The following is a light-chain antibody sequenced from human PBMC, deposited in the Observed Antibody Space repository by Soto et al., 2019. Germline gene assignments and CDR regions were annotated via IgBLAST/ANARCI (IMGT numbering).Light chain of an antibody. CDR3: QQYYTTPQT. CDR2: GAS. V-gene: IGKV4-1*01. Sequence: DIVMPQSPASLAVSQGERATINCKSSQRVLHSSSNRNYLAGYQQKSGQPAKLIIYGASTRGSGVPDRFSGSWSGADFTLSIGNLQAEDVAVYYCQQYYTTPQTFGQGTKVDIK. J-gene: IGKJ1*01. CDR1: QRVLHSSSNRNY.